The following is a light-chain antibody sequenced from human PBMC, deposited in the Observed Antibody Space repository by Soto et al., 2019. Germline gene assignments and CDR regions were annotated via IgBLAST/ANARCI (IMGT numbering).Light chain of an antibody. V-gene: IGKV3-11*01. CDR3: QQRSNWPKLT. J-gene: IGKJ4*01. CDR1: QTINIY. CDR2: DAS. Sequence: EIVLTQSPATLSLSPGERATLSCRASQTINIYLAWYQQKPGQAPRLLIYDASNRVAGIPARFSGSGSGTDFTLTISSLEPEDFAVYYCQQRSNWPKLTFGGGTKVEIK.